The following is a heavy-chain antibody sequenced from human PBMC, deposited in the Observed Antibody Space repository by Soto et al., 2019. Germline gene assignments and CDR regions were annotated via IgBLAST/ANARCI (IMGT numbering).Heavy chain of an antibody. CDR3: ARLNRGYSSSWYVENYYYYGMDV. CDR2: IYYSGST. CDR1: GGSISSSSYY. V-gene: IGHV4-39*01. Sequence: PSETLSLTCTVSGGSISSSSYYWGWIRQPPGKGLEWIGSIYYSGSTYYNPSLKSRVTISVDTSKNQFSLKLSSVTAADTAVYYCARLNRGYSSSWYVENYYYYGMDVWGQGTTVTVSS. J-gene: IGHJ6*02. D-gene: IGHD6-13*01.